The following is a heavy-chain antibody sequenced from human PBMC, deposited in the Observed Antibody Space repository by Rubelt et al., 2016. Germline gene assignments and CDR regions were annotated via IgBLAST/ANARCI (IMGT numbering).Heavy chain of an antibody. CDR2: IYSGGST. J-gene: IGHJ4*02. CDR3: ARPGYIDS. CDR1: GFTVSSGY. D-gene: IGHD5-12*01. Sequence: EVQLVESGGGVTQPGGSLRLSCAVSGFTVSSGYMTWVRQAPGKGLEWVSVIYSGGSTFYADSVKGRFTIPRDNSKNTRYLQMNSLRAEDTAVYYCARPGYIDSWGQGTLVTVSS. V-gene: IGHV3-53*01.